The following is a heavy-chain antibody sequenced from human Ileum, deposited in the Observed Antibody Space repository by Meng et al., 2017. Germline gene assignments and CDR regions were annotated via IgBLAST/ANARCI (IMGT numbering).Heavy chain of an antibody. D-gene: IGHD6-19*01. CDR3: ARTSGWFYY. J-gene: IGHJ4*02. CDR2: INHSGST. Sequence: QWCGDLVRSSETRSLPCSVYGGSFSGYYWSWIRQPPGKGLEWIGEINHSGSTNYNPSLKSRVTISVDTSKNQFSLKLSSVTAADTAVYYCARTSGWFYYWGQGTLVTVSS. CDR1: GGSFSGYY. V-gene: IGHV4-34*01.